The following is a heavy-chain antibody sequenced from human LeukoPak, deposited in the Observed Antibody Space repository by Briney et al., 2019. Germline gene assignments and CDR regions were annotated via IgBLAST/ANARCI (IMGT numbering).Heavy chain of an antibody. CDR3: AIRLGYCTNGVCSLFDY. CDR1: GGSFSGYL. D-gene: IGHD2-8*01. CDR2: INHSGSP. V-gene: IGHV4-34*01. J-gene: IGHJ4*02. Sequence: PSQTLSLTCAVYGGSFSGYLWSWIGQPPGKRLEWSGEINHSGSPNFNPSLKSRVTISVDTSKNQFSLKLSSVTAADTAVYYCAIRLGYCTNGVCSLFDYWGQGTLVTVSS.